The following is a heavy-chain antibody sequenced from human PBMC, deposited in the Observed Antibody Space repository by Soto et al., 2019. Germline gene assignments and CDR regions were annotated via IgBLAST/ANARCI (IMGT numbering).Heavy chain of an antibody. CDR1: GGSMRNYF. CDR2: IHYSGTT. V-gene: IGHV4-59*01. CDR3: AAGEASSRNLAPYYLDF. Sequence: ETLSLTCTVSGGSMRNYFWTWIRQPPGKGLEWIGYIHYSGTTSFFPSYNPSLRSRVTISEDTSKNQFSLKLLSVTTADTAVYFCAAGEASSRNLAPYYLDFWGQGTLVTVS. D-gene: IGHD6-13*01. J-gene: IGHJ4*02.